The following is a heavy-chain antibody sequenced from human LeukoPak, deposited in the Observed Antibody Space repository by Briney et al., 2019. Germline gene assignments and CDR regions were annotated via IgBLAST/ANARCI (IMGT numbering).Heavy chain of an antibody. CDR3: ARSTGGTYYGLFDY. V-gene: IGHV3-66*01. CDR1: GFTVSSNY. Sequence: PGGSLRLSCAASGFTVSSNYMSWVRQAPGKGLEWVSVIYSSGSIYYADSVKGRFTISRDNSKNTLYLQMNSLRAEDTAVYYCARSTGGTYYGLFDYWGQGTLVTVSS. D-gene: IGHD1-26*01. J-gene: IGHJ4*02. CDR2: IYSSGSI.